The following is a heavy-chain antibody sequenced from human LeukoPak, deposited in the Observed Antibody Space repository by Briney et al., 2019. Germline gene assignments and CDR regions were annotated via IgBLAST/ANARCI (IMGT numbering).Heavy chain of an antibody. V-gene: IGHV1-2*02. CDR2: INPNSGGT. CDR1: GYTFTGYY. D-gene: IGHD3-10*01. Sequence: GASVKVSCKASGYTFTGYYMHWVRQAPGQGLEWMGWINPNSGGTNYAQKFQGRVTMTRDTSISTAYMGLSRLRSDDTAVYYCARDPVQWFGESGFSPNWFDPWGQGTLVTVSS. CDR3: ARDPVQWFGESGFSPNWFDP. J-gene: IGHJ5*02.